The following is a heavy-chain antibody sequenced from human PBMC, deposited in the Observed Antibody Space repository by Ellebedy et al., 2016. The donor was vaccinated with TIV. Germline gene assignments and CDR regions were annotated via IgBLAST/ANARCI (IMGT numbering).Heavy chain of an antibody. J-gene: IGHJ4*02. CDR3: AKDQAEKWLIGYFDS. Sequence: PGGSLRLSCAASGFSFSDYYMSWIRQVPGTGLEWLSYISSSGSDTNYADSVKGRFTISRDNAKNSLYLEMNSLKVEDTAVYYCAKDQAEKWLIGYFDSWGQGTLLTVSS. D-gene: IGHD6-19*01. V-gene: IGHV3-11*06. CDR1: GFSFSDYY. CDR2: ISSSGSDT.